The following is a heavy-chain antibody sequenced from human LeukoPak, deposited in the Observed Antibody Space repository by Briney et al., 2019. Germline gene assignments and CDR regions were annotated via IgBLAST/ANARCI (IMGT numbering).Heavy chain of an antibody. D-gene: IGHD3-10*01. V-gene: IGHV1-18*01. CDR1: GYTFTSYG. CDR2: ISAYNGNT. Sequence: ASVKVSCKASGYTFTSYGISWVRQAPGQGLEWMGWISAYNGNTNYAQKLQGRVTMTTDTSTSTAYMEPRSLRSDDTAVYYCARDPGRFGELPLFDYWGQGTLVTVSS. CDR3: ARDPGRFGELPLFDY. J-gene: IGHJ4*02.